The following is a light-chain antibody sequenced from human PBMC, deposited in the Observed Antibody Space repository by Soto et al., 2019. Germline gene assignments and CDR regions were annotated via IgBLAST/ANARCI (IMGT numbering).Light chain of an antibody. Sequence: SYELTQPPAVSVSPGQTASITCSGDKLGDKYASWYQQKPGQSPVLVIHQDNKRPSGIPERFSGSNSGNTATLPISGTQAMDEAHYYCQTWGRGNHVVFGEGTKLTVL. V-gene: IGLV3-1*01. CDR2: QDN. CDR1: KLGDKY. J-gene: IGLJ2*01. CDR3: QTWGRGNHVV.